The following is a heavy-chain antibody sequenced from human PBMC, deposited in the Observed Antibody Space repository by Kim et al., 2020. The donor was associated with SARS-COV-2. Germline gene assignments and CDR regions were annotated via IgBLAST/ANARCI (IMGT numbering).Heavy chain of an antibody. CDR3: ARFEDNAYPPYYYYYGMDV. CDR1: GYSFTSYW. D-gene: IGHD3-16*01. V-gene: IGHV5-51*01. CDR2: IYPGDSDT. J-gene: IGHJ6*02. Sequence: GESLKISCKGSGYSFTSYWIGWVRQMPGKGLEWMGIIYPGDSDTRYSPSFQGQVTISADKSISTAYLQWSSLKASDTAMYYCARFEDNAYPPYYYYYGMDVWGQGTTVTVSS.